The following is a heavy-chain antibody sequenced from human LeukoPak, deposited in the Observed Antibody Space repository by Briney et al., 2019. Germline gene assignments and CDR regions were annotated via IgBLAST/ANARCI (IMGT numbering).Heavy chain of an antibody. Sequence: PSETLSLTCTVSGGSIGTYYWCWIRQSPGKGLEWIWYIYVTGSTRYNPYLQSRVTMSVDTSRNQFFLKMSSVAAADTAVYYCARHIGGVIDDMDVWGKGTKVTVSS. V-gene: IGHV4-59*08. CDR2: IYVTGST. CDR1: GGSIGTYY. J-gene: IGHJ6*03. CDR3: ARHIGGVIDDMDV. D-gene: IGHD3-16*02.